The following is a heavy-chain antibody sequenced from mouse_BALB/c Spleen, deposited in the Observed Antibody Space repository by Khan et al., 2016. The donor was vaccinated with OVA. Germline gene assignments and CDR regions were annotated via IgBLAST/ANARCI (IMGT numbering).Heavy chain of an antibody. Sequence: QVQLQQSGAELARPGASVKMSCKASGYTFTSYTIHWIKLRPGQGLEWFGYINPSNGYTNYNQKFRDKATLTADKSSTTAYMQLSSLTSDDSAVYNCVRDGAYHRNDGWFAYWGQGTLVTVSA. CDR2: INPSNGYT. CDR1: GYTFTSYT. J-gene: IGHJ3*01. D-gene: IGHD2-14*01. V-gene: IGHV1-4*01. CDR3: VRDGAYHRNDGWFAY.